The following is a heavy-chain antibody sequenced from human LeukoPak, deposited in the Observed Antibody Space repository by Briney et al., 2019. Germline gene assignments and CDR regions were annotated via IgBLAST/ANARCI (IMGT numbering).Heavy chain of an antibody. CDR2: IDSYSSHI. CDR3: TREGFGAAATGG. Sequence: GGSLRLSCAASGFTFSSYSMNWVRQAPGRGLEWVSSIDSYSSHIYYADSVKGRFTISRDNAKNSVYLQMSSLRAEDTAVYYCTREGFGAAATGGRGQGTLVTVSS. CDR1: GFTFSSYS. D-gene: IGHD3-10*01. J-gene: IGHJ4*02. V-gene: IGHV3-21*01.